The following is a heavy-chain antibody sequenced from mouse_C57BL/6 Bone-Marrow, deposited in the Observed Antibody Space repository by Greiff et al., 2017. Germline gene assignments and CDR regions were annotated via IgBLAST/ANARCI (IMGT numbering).Heavy chain of an antibody. CDR3: ARTHYYGSYDFAY. CDR2: IYPRDGST. Sequence: QVQLQPSDAELVKPGASVKISCKVSGYTFTDHTIHWMKQRPEQGLEWIGYIYPRDGSTKYNEKFKGKATLTAEKSSTTAYMQLNSRTSEASAVYFWARTHYYGSYDFAYWGQGTLVTVSA. D-gene: IGHD1-1*01. J-gene: IGHJ3*01. CDR1: GYTFTDHT. V-gene: IGHV1-78*01.